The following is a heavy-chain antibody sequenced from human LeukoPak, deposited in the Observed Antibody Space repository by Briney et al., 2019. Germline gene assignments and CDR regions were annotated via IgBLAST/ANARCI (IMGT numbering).Heavy chain of an antibody. Sequence: GGSLRLACAASALTFSSYWMHWVRQAPVKGLVWVSRINSDGSSTSYADSVRGRFSISRDNAKNTLYLQMNSLRAEDTAVYYCARGLSGYASSLGYWGQGTLVTVSA. D-gene: IGHD6-6*01. V-gene: IGHV3-74*01. CDR1: ALTFSSYW. J-gene: IGHJ4*02. CDR2: INSDGSST. CDR3: ARGLSGYASSLGY.